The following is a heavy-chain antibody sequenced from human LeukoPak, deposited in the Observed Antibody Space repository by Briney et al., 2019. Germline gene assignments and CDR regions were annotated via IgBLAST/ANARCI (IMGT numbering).Heavy chain of an antibody. CDR1: GFSFSSSW. V-gene: IGHV3-30-3*01. CDR3: ARGPGITMIVVAHYGMDV. CDR2: ISYDGSNK. D-gene: IGHD3-22*01. Sequence: GGSLRLSCEASGFSFSSSWMTWVRQAPGKGLEWVAVISYDGSNKYYADSVKGRFTISRDNSKNTLYLQMNSLRAEDTAVYYCARGPGITMIVVAHYGMDVWGQGTTVTVSS. J-gene: IGHJ6*02.